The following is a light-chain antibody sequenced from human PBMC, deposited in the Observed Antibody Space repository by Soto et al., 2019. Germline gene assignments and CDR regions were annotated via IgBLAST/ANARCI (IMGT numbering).Light chain of an antibody. J-gene: IGKJ1*01. V-gene: IGKV3-20*01. CDR3: QQYDSTPPT. CDR2: GAS. Sequence: EIVLTQSPGTLSLSPGDRATLSCRASQSVNSNYLAWYQRKPGQGPRLLIYGASNRATDIPYRFSASGSGTDFTLTITRLEAEDFAVYYCQQYDSTPPTFGQGTKVEGK. CDR1: QSVNSNY.